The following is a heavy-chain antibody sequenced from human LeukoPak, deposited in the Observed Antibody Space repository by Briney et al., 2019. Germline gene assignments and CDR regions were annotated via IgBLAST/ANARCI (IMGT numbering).Heavy chain of an antibody. J-gene: IGHJ3*01. CDR2: FDAENGDI. V-gene: IGHV1-24*01. CDR3: ATEDPSGLDVLLH. CDR1: GYLLRESS. D-gene: IGHD6-19*01. Sequence: ASLTVSCKISGYLLRESSMHWVRQAPGKGLEWMGGFDAENGDIIYAQKLQGRVTMTEDISTDTAYMELSDLRSDDTAVYYCATEDPSGLDVLLHWGQGTMVTVPS.